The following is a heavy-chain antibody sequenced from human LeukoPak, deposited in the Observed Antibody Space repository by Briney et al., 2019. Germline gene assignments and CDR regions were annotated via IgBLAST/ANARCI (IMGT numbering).Heavy chain of an antibody. J-gene: IGHJ4*02. CDR3: ATGGRYYGSGSYYSGPQYYFDY. CDR1: GYTLTELS. V-gene: IGHV1-24*01. CDR2: FDPEDGET. Sequence: ASVKVSCKVSGYTLTELSMHWVRQASGKGLEWMGGFDPEDGETIYAQKFQGRVTMTEDTSTDTAYMELSSLRSEDTAVYYCATGGRYYGSGSYYSGPQYYFDYWGQGTLVTVSS. D-gene: IGHD3-10*01.